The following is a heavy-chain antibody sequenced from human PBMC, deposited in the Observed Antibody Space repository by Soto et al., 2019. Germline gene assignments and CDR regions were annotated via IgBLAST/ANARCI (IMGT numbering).Heavy chain of an antibody. D-gene: IGHD4-4*01. J-gene: IGHJ6*02. CDR1: GYTFTSYD. CDR2: MNPNSGNT. V-gene: IGHV1-8*01. CDR3: ARGVHDYSIYYYYYGMDV. Sequence: ASVKVSCKASGYTFTSYDINWVRQATGQGLKWMGWMNPNSGNTGYAQKFQGRVTMTRNTSISTAYMELSSLRSEDTAVYYCARGVHDYSIYYYYYGMDVWGQGTTVTVAS.